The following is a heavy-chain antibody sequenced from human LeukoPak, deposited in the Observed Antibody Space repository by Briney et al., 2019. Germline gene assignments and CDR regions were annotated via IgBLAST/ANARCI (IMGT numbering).Heavy chain of an antibody. Sequence: SETLSLTCTVSGGSISSGSYYWSWIRQPAGKGLEWIGRIYTSGSTNYNPSLKSRVTISVDTSKNQFSLKLSSVTAADTAVYYCARGILAGLEYWGQGTLVTVSS. V-gene: IGHV4-61*02. CDR1: GGSISSGSYY. D-gene: IGHD1-1*01. J-gene: IGHJ4*02. CDR2: IYTSGST. CDR3: ARGILAGLEY.